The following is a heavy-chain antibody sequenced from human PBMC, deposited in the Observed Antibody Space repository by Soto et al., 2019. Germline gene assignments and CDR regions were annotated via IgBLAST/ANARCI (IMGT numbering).Heavy chain of an antibody. J-gene: IGHJ5*02. CDR3: ARGSIAVAGTNWFDP. CDR1: GYSFTSYW. V-gene: IGHV5-10-1*01. CDR2: IDPSDSYT. D-gene: IGHD6-19*01. Sequence: PGESLKISCKGSGYSFTSYWISWVRQMPGKGLEWMGRIDPSDSYTNYSPSFQGHVTISADKSISTAYLQWSSLKASDTAMYYCARGSIAVAGTNWFDPWGQGTLVTVSS.